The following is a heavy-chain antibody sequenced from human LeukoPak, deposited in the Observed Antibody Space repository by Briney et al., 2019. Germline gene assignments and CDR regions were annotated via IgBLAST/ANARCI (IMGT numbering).Heavy chain of an antibody. CDR3: ARGRNYYDSSGYYYSTNPFFDY. D-gene: IGHD3-22*01. V-gene: IGHV4-34*01. J-gene: IGHJ4*02. CDR1: GGSFSGYY. CDR2: INHSGSN. Sequence: KASETLSLTCAVYGGSFSGYYWSWIRQPPGKGLEWIGEINHSGSNNYNPSLKSRVTISVDTSKNQFSLKLSSVTAADTAVYYCARGRNYYDSSGYYYSTNPFFDYWGQGTLVTVSS.